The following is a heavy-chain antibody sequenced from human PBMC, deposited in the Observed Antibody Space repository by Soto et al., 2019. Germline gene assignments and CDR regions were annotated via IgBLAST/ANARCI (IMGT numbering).Heavy chain of an antibody. J-gene: IGHJ4*02. CDR1: GFTFSSYS. Sequence: GGSLRLSCAASGFTFSSYSMHWVRQAPGKGLAWVSYISGSSTTIYYADSVKGRFTISRDNAKNSLFLQMNSLRPEDTAMYYCARDGVPFDYWGQGSLVTVSS. CDR2: ISGSSTTI. V-gene: IGHV3-48*04. CDR3: ARDGVPFDY. D-gene: IGHD3-10*01.